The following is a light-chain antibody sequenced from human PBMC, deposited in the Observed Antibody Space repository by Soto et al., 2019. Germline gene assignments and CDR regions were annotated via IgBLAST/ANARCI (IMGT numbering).Light chain of an antibody. J-gene: IGLJ3*02. CDR2: EGS. CDR1: SSDVGRYNL. Sequence: QSVLTQPASVSGSPGQSITISCTGTSSDVGRYNLVSWYQHHPGKAPKLVIYEGSKRPSGVSDHFSASTSGNTASLTISGLQAEDEADYYCCSYAGGPWVFGGGTKLTVL. V-gene: IGLV2-23*01. CDR3: CSYAGGPWV.